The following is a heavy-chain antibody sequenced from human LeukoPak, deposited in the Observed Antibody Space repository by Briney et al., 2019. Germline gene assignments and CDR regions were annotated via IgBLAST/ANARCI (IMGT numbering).Heavy chain of an antibody. Sequence: PGGSLRLSCAASGFTFSSYGMHWVRQAPGKGLEWVAFIRYDGSNKYYADSVKGRFTISRDNSKNTLYLQMNSLRAEDTAVYYCAKALPLVVIDLLDAFDIWGQGTVVTVSS. D-gene: IGHD2-21*01. CDR1: GFTFSSYG. CDR3: AKALPLVVIDLLDAFDI. V-gene: IGHV3-30*02. CDR2: IRYDGSNK. J-gene: IGHJ3*02.